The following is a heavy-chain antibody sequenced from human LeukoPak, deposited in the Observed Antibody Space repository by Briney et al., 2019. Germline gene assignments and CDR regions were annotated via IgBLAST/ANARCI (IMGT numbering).Heavy chain of an antibody. V-gene: IGHV3-49*03. CDR2: IRSKAHGGTT. J-gene: IGHJ5*02. CDR1: GFTFGDYA. CDR3: SREILSGDSRRWYDSFDP. D-gene: IGHD6-13*01. Sequence: GGSLRLSCTGSGFTFGDYAMSWFRQAPGKGLEWVGFIRSKAHGGTTEYAASVKGRFTISRENSKSIAYLQMNSLKTGDTAVYFCSREILSGDSRRWYDSFDPWGQGTLVTVSS.